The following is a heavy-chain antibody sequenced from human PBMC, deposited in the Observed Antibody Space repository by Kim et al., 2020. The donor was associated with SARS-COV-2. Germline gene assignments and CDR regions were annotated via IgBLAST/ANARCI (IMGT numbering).Heavy chain of an antibody. CDR2: ISGGAVNK. CDR1: GFTFDTFA. CDR3: AKMVIMDGYNYFYYYAM. D-gene: IGHD2-21*01. J-gene: IGHJ6*01. V-gene: IGHV3-23*01. Sequence: GGSLRLSCAASGFTFDTFAMSWVRQAPGKGLEWVSVISGGAVNKFYADSVRGRFTISRDNSKSTLYLQMNSLRDEGTALYYCAKMVIMDGYNYFYYYAM.